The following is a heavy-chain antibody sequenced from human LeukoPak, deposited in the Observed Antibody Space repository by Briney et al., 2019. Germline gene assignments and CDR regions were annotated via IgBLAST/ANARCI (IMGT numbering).Heavy chain of an antibody. CDR1: GFTVSSNY. V-gene: IGHV3-53*01. D-gene: IGHD2-21*01. CDR3: ARVSLWRFDP. CDR2: IYSGGST. Sequence: GGSLRLSCAASGFTVSSNYMSWVRQAPGKGLEWVSVIYSGGSTYYADSVKGRFTISRDNPKNTLYLQMNSLRAEDTAVYYCARVSLWRFDPWGQGTLVTVSS. J-gene: IGHJ5*02.